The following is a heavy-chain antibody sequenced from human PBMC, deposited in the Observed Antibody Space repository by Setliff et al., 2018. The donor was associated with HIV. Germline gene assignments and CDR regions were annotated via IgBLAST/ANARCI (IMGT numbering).Heavy chain of an antibody. CDR3: ARDPDYGGNDF. V-gene: IGHV4-34*01. CDR1: GGSFSDYY. Sequence: SETLSLTCGIYGGSFSDYYWSWIRQPPGKGLEWIGSIYYSGSTYYNPSLKSRVTMSVDTSKNQFSLRLSPVTAADTAVYYCARDPDYGGNDFWGQGTLVTVSS. J-gene: IGHJ4*02. CDR2: IYYSGST. D-gene: IGHD4-17*01.